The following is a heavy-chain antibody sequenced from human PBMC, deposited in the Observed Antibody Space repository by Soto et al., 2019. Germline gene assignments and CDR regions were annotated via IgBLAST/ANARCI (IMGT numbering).Heavy chain of an antibody. D-gene: IGHD3-10*01. CDR1: GYSFTNYW. Sequence: PGESLKISCKGSGYSFTNYWISWVRQMPGKGLEWMGRIDPSDSYTNYSPSFQGHVTISADKSISTAYLQWSSLKASDTAMYYCSRPKSIGDPAMVPGVWGQGTTVTGSS. J-gene: IGHJ6*02. V-gene: IGHV5-10-1*01. CDR3: SRPKSIGDPAMVPGV. CDR2: IDPSDSYT.